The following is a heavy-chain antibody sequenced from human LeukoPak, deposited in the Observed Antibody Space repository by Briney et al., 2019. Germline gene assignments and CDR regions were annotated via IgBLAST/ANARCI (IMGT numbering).Heavy chain of an antibody. CDR2: IYYSGST. CDR3: ARVGMATIKPDLSFDP. Sequence: SETLSLTCTVSGGSISSGGYYWSWIRQHPGKGLEWIGYIYYSGSTYYNPSLESRVTISVDTSKNQFSLKLSSVTAADTAVYYCARVGMATIKPDLSFDPWGQGTLVTVSS. D-gene: IGHD5-24*01. J-gene: IGHJ5*02. CDR1: GGSISSGGYY. V-gene: IGHV4-31*03.